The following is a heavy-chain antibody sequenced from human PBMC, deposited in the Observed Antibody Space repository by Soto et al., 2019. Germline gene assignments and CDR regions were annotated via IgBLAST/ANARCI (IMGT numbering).Heavy chain of an antibody. J-gene: IGHJ4*02. CDR2: ISYDGNNK. CDR3: ARDHLVYNWNFDY. D-gene: IGHD1-20*01. Sequence: GGSLRLSCAASGFTFSSYGMNWVRQAPGKGLEWVAVISYDGNNKVYADSVKGRFTVSRDNSKNTLFLQLNSLRLEDTAMYYCARDHLVYNWNFDYWGQGTLVTVSS. CDR1: GFTFSSYG. V-gene: IGHV3-30*03.